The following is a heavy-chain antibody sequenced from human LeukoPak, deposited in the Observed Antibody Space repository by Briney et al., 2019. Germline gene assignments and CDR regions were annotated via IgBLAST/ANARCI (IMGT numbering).Heavy chain of an antibody. Sequence: GGSLRLSCAASGFTFSSYGMHWIRQAPGKGLEGVAVIWSDGYKKYYAESVKGRFTVSRDTYKNTLYLQMNTLRAEDTALYYCAKDSSLRTSYHGYFDYWGQETLVTVSS. V-gene: IGHV3-33*06. J-gene: IGHJ4*02. D-gene: IGHD3-16*01. CDR2: IWSDGYKK. CDR1: GFTFSSYG. CDR3: AKDSSLRTSYHGYFDY.